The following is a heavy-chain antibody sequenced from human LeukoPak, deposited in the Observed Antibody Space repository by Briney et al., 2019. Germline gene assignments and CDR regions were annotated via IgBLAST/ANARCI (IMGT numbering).Heavy chain of an antibody. CDR2: SAYNGST. V-gene: IGHV1-18*01. J-gene: IGHJ4*02. CDR3: ARYNSMFRGVTTSDY. Sequence: ASVKVSCKASGYTFTNYGFNWVRQAPGQGLEWMGNSAYNGSTNYAQKFQDRVTMTTDTSTSTAYMELRSLRSDDTAVYYCARYNSMFRGVTTSDYWGQGTLVTVSS. D-gene: IGHD3-10*01. CDR1: GYTFTNYG.